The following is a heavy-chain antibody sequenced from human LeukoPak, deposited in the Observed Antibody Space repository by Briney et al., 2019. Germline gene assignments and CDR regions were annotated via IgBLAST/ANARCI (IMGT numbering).Heavy chain of an antibody. CDR1: GGTFSSYA. CDR2: IIPIFGTA. V-gene: IGHV1-69*06. CDR3: ARDARAVAGPTLDY. J-gene: IGHJ4*02. Sequence: SVKVSCKASGGTFSSYAISWVRQAPGQGLEWMGGIIPIFGTANYAQKFQGRVTITADKSTSTAYMELSSLRSEDTAVYYCARDARAVAGPTLDYWGQGTLVTVSP. D-gene: IGHD6-19*01.